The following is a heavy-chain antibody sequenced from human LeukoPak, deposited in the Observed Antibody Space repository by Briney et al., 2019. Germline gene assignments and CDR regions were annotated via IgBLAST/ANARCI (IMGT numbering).Heavy chain of an antibody. D-gene: IGHD3-16*01. CDR2: IYYIGTA. Sequence: SQTLSLTCSVSGDSISIGDYRWSWIRQSPGKGLEWIGYIYYIGTAYYNPSLRSRVALSADTSKNQCSLKLNTVTVADSAVYFCARARGDSPRIYYYMDVWGKGTTVTVSS. CDR3: ARARGDSPRIYYYMDV. J-gene: IGHJ6*03. V-gene: IGHV4-30-4*01. CDR1: GDSISIGDYR.